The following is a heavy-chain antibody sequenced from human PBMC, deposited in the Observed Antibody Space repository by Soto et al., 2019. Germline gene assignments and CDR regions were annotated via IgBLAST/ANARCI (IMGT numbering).Heavy chain of an antibody. J-gene: IGHJ4*02. D-gene: IGHD1-1*01. CDR3: AQDYTT. CDR1: GGTFRRDA. CDR2: ILPMFSTG. Sequence: QVQLVQSGAEVKKPGSSVKVSCKAAGGTFRRDAFSWVRQAPGQGLEWMGGILPMFSTGNYTQRFQDRVTITADESTSTVYMELSSLRTEDTAMYYCAQDYTTWGQGTLVTVSS. V-gene: IGHV1-69*01.